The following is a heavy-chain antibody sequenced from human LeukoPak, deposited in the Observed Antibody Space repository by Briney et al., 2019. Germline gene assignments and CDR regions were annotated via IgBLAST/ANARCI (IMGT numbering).Heavy chain of an antibody. CDR3: ARHSQWELERNWFDP. D-gene: IGHD1-26*01. Sequence: SETLSLTCTVSGGSISSSSYYWGWIRQPPGKGLEWIGRIYYSGSTYYNPSLKSRVTISVDTSKNQFSLKLSSVTAADTAVYYCARHSQWELERNWFDPWGQGTLVTVSS. CDR2: IYYSGST. J-gene: IGHJ5*02. V-gene: IGHV4-39*01. CDR1: GGSISSSSYY.